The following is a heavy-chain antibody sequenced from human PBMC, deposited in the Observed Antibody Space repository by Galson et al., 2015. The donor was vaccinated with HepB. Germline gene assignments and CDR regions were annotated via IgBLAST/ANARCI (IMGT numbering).Heavy chain of an antibody. D-gene: IGHD3-10*01. CDR1: GFTFSSYA. CDR3: ARDTPVETGNFDY. Sequence: SLRLSCAASGFTFSSYAMHWVRQAPGKGLEWVAVISYDGSNKYYADSVKGRFTISRDNSKNTLYLQMNSLRAEDTAVYYCARDTPVETGNFDYWGQGTLVTVSS. J-gene: IGHJ4*02. CDR2: ISYDGSNK. V-gene: IGHV3-30*04.